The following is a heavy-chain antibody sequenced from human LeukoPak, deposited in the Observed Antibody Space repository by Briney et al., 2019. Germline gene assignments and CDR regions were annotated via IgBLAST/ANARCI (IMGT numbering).Heavy chain of an antibody. CDR3: AGTGKWLAFDY. CDR1: GYSISSGYY. CDR2: IYHSGST. Sequence: PSETLSLTCTVSGYSISSGYYWGWIRQRPGTGLEWIGSIYHSGSTYYNPSLKSRVNISVDTSKNQFSLKLTSVTAADAAVYYFAGTGKWLAFDYWGQGILVTVSS. V-gene: IGHV4-38-2*02. D-gene: IGHD6-19*01. J-gene: IGHJ4*02.